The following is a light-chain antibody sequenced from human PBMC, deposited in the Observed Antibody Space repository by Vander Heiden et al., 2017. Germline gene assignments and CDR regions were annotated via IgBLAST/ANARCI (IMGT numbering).Light chain of an antibody. Sequence: EIVLTQSPATLSLSPGERATLSCRASQSVSSYLAWYQQKPGQAPRLLIYDASNRATGIPARFSGSGSGTDFTLTISSLEPEEFAVYYCQQRSNWPPLTFGHGTKVDIK. V-gene: IGKV3-11*01. CDR3: QQRSNWPPLT. CDR1: QSVSSY. CDR2: DAS. J-gene: IGKJ3*01.